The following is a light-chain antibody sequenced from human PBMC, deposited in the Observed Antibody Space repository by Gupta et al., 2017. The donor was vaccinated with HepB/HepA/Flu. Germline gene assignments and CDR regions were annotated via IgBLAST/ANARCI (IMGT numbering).Light chain of an antibody. CDR2: GAS. V-gene: IGKV3-20*01. Sequence: EIVLTQSPGTLSLSPGERATLSCKASQNVVTNFLAWYPQRPGQAPRRLIYGASNRATGIPDRFTGSGSGTDFTLTITRLEPEDSAVYYCQQYGTAPVFGGGTKVEIK. J-gene: IGKJ4*01. CDR3: QQYGTAPV. CDR1: QNVVTNF.